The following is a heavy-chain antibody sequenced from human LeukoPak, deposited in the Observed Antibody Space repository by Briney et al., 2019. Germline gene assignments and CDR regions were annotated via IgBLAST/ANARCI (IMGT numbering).Heavy chain of an antibody. V-gene: IGHV3-74*01. Sequence: PGGSLTLSCAASGLNFSVHWVLWARHARGKGLEWFLRIYKDGRHTIHADSEKALFTISGNNANNINYLQMNRLSVEDTAVYYCARDRPQNLFDPWGQGTLVTVST. CDR1: GLNFSVHW. J-gene: IGHJ5*02. CDR2: IYKDGRHT. CDR3: ARDRPQNLFDP.